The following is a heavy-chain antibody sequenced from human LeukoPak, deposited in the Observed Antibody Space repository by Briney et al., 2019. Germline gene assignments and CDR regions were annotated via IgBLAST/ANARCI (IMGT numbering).Heavy chain of an antibody. Sequence: GGSLILSCAASGFDFESYTMTWVRQAPGKGLEWVSLISATSSDINYAESVRGRFTITRDNAKNSLFPQMDSLRVEDTAIYYCAKGLFSAFDKYLDSWGQGTLVTVSS. CDR3: AKGLFSAFDKYLDS. CDR2: ISATSSDI. J-gene: IGHJ4*02. D-gene: IGHD5-12*01. V-gene: IGHV3-21*04. CDR1: GFDFESYT.